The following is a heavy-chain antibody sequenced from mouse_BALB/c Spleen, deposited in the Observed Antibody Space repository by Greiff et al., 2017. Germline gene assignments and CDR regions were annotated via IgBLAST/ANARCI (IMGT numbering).Heavy chain of an antibody. CDR3: ARGDYYGSSLYYYAMDY. V-gene: IGHV2-6-7*01. D-gene: IGHD1-1*01. CDR1: GFSLTGYG. Sequence: VQLVESGPGLVAPSQSLSITCTVSGFSLTGYGVNWVRQPPGKGLEWLGMIWGDGSTDYNSALKSRLSISKDNSKSQVFLKMNSLQTDDTARYYCARGDYYGSSLYYYAMDYWGQGTSVTVSS. J-gene: IGHJ4*01. CDR2: IWGDGST.